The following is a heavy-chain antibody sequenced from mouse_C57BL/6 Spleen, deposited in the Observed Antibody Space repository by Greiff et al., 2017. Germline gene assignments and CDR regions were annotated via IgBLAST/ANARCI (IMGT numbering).Heavy chain of an antibody. Sequence: VKLLESGPGLVAPSQSLSITCTVSGFSLTSYAISWVRQPPGKGLEWLGVIWPGGGTTYNSALNSSLSIRTDNAKSQVFLKMNSLQTEAAARYYCARWDAGAMDYWGQGTSVTVSS. D-gene: IGHD4-1*01. CDR1: GFSLTSYA. J-gene: IGHJ4*01. CDR3: ARWDAGAMDY. CDR2: IWPGGGT. V-gene: IGHV2-9-1*01.